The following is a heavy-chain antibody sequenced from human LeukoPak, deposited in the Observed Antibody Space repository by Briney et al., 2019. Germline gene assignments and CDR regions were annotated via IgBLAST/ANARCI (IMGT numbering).Heavy chain of an antibody. CDR3: ARSSYDTSGSYFFDY. CDR1: GGSISSTNW. CDR2: IYHRGDT. J-gene: IGHJ4*02. Sequence: SETLSLTCVVSGGSISSTNWWNWVRQPPGKGLEWIGEIYHRGDTNYNPSLKSRVTMSLERSRNRFSLNLSSMTAADTALHYCARSSYDTSGSYFFDYWGRGALVTVSS. D-gene: IGHD3-22*01. V-gene: IGHV4/OR15-8*02.